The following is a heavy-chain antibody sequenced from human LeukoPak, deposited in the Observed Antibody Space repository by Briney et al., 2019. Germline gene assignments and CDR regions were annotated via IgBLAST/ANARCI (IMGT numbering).Heavy chain of an antibody. Sequence: PSETLSLTCTVSGGSISSSSYYWGWIRQPPGKGLEWIGSIYYSGSTYYNPSLKSRVTISVDTSKNQFSLKLSSVTAADTAVYYCATFTAADGVWGQGTLVTVSS. J-gene: IGHJ4*02. D-gene: IGHD6-13*01. CDR3: ATFTAADGV. CDR1: GGSISSSSYY. V-gene: IGHV4-39*01. CDR2: IYYSGST.